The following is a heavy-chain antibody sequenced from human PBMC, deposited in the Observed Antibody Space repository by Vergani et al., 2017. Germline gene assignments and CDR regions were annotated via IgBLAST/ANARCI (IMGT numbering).Heavy chain of an antibody. V-gene: IGHV4-31*03. D-gene: IGHD3-3*01. Sequence: QVQLQESGPGLVKPSQTLSLNCPVSGGHISSGGYYWNWIRQHPGKGLEWIGYISYSGSTYYNPSLKSRVTMSLDTSKNQFSLKLSSVTAADTAVYYCAREARFLEWFSNWFDPWGQGTLVTVSS. CDR1: GGHISSGGYY. CDR3: AREARFLEWFSNWFDP. CDR2: ISYSGST. J-gene: IGHJ5*02.